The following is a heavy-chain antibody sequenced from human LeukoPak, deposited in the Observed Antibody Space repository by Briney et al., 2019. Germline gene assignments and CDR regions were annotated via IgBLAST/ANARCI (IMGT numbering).Heavy chain of an antibody. CDR1: GFTFDDYA. J-gene: IGHJ4*02. D-gene: IGHD3-22*01. CDR3: AKDNYYDSSGLSYFDY. CDR2: ISWNSGSI. Sequence: GGSLRLSCAASGFTFDDYAMHWVRQAPGKGLEWVSGISWNSGSIGYADSVKGRFTISRDNAKNSLYLQMNSLRAEDTALYYCAKDNYYDSSGLSYFDYWGQGTLVTVSS. V-gene: IGHV3-9*01.